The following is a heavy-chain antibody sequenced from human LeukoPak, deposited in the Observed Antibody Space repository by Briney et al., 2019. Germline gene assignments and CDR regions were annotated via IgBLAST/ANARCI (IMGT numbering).Heavy chain of an antibody. Sequence: PSETLSLTCTVSGGSISSYYWSWIRQPPGKGLEWIGYIYYSGSTNYNPSLKSRVTISVDTSKNQFSLKLSFVTAADTAVYYCARDGGGRRKNYYYSYGMDVWGQGTTVTVSS. CDR3: ARDGGGRRKNYYYSYGMDV. J-gene: IGHJ6*02. CDR2: IYYSGST. D-gene: IGHD3-16*01. V-gene: IGHV4-59*01. CDR1: GGSISSYY.